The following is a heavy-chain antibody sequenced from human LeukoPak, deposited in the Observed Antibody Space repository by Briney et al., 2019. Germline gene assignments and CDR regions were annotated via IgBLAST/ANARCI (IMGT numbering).Heavy chain of an antibody. J-gene: IGHJ6*03. CDR1: GYTFTSYY. CDR3: ARAVFSYYYYYMDV. V-gene: IGHV1-46*01. Sequence: GASVKVSCKASGYTFTSYYMQWVRQAPGQGLEWMGVINPSGGSTSYAQKFQGRVTMTRDMSTSTVYMELSSLRSEDTAVYYCARAVFSYYYYYMDVWGKGTTVTVSS. D-gene: IGHD3-16*01. CDR2: INPSGGST.